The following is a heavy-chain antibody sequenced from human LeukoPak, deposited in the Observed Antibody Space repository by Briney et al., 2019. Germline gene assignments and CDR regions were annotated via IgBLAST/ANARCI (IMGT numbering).Heavy chain of an antibody. J-gene: IGHJ4*02. CDR1: GFTFSSYW. CDR2: VNSDGSST. CDR3: ARRHIVVVTAIQGGSRFDY. D-gene: IGHD2-21*02. Sequence: GGSLRLSCAASGFTFSSYWMHWVRQAPGKGLVWVSRVNSDGSSTSYADSVKGRFTISRDNAKNTLYLQMNSLRAEDTAVYYCARRHIVVVTAIQGGSRFDYWGQGTLVTVSS. V-gene: IGHV3-74*01.